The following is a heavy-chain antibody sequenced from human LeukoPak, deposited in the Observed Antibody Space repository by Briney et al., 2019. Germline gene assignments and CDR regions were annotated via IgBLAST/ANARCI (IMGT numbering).Heavy chain of an antibody. V-gene: IGHV1-8*01. CDR2: MNPDSGNT. J-gene: IGHJ4*02. CDR1: GYTFTSYD. Sequence: ASVKVSCKASGYTFTSYDINWVRQATGQGLEWMGWMNPDSGNTGYAQRFQGRITLTRGTSINTAYMELSSLRSEDTAVYYCARIVPRTGDFYYWGQGTLVTVSS. CDR3: ARIVPRTGDFYY. D-gene: IGHD7-27*01.